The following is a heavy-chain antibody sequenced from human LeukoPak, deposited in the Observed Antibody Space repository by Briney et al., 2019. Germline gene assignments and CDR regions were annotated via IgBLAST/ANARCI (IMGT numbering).Heavy chain of an antibody. CDR1: GFIFSRYD. D-gene: IGHD2-2*01. V-gene: IGHV3-23*01. CDR2: LSCCGDST. J-gene: IGHJ4*01. CDR3: AKDGSSSCWSFDY. Sequence: SGVSLRLLCAASGFIFSRYDMIWVRQAPGKGLEWVTYLSCCGDSTYYGDSVKGRFTIYRDNSKNTVYLQMNSRRAEDTAVYYCAKDGSSSCWSFDYWGHGTLVTVSS.